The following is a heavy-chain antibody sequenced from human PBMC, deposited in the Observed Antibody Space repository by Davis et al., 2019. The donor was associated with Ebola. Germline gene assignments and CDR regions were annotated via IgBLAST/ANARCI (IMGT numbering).Heavy chain of an antibody. J-gene: IGHJ6*04. CDR3: ARGRDGYKTGNV. V-gene: IGHV4-34*01. D-gene: IGHD5-24*01. CDR1: GASFSPYY. Sequence: PGGSLRLSCTVSGASFSPYYWSWIRQPPGQGLEWIGEIHPSGSTNYNPSLASRVSISPDTSKNQFSLNLNSVTAADTAVYFCARGRDGYKTGNVWGKGTTVTVSS. CDR2: IHPSGST.